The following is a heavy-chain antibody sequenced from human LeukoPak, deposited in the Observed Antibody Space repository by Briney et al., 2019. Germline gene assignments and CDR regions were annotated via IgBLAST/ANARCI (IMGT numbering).Heavy chain of an antibody. Sequence: SQTLSLTCTVSGDSINNDNYYWSWIRQPPGKGLEWIGYIYYSGSTNYNPSLKSRVTISVDTSKNQFSLKLSSVTAADTAVYYCARQLDIVATGYYGMDVWGQGTTVTVSS. CDR1: GDSINNDNYY. CDR3: ARQLDIVATGYYGMDV. J-gene: IGHJ6*02. V-gene: IGHV4-61*01. D-gene: IGHD5-12*01. CDR2: IYYSGST.